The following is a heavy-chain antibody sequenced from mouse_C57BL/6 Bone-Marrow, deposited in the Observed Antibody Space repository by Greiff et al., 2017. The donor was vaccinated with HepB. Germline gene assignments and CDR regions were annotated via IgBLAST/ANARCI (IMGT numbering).Heavy chain of an antibody. CDR2: IYPGSGNT. Sequence: VKLMESGAELVRPGASVKLSCKASGYTFTDYYINWVKQRPGQGLEWIARIYPGSGNTYYNEKFKGKATLTAEKSSSTAYMQLSSLTSEDSAVYFCARTTGAMDYWGQGTSVTVSS. D-gene: IGHD1-1*01. J-gene: IGHJ4*01. CDR3: ARTTGAMDY. CDR1: GYTFTDYY. V-gene: IGHV1-76*01.